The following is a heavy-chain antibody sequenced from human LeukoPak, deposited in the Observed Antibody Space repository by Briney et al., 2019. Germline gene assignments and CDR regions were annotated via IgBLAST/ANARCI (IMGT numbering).Heavy chain of an antibody. CDR2: IIPILGIA. CDR3: ARGTYDSSGTPNFDL. D-gene: IGHD3-22*01. Sequence: ASVKVSCKASGGTFSSYAISWVRQAPGQGLEWMGRIIPILGIANYAQKFQGRVTITAGKSTSTAYMELSSLRSEDTAVYYCARGTYDSSGTPNFDLWGRGTLVTVSS. CDR1: GGTFSSYA. V-gene: IGHV1-69*04. J-gene: IGHJ2*01.